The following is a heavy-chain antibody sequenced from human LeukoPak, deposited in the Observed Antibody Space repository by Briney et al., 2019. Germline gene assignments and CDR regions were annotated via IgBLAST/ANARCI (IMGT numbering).Heavy chain of an antibody. CDR2: IYTSGST. Sequence: SETLSLTCTVSGGSISSYYWSWTRQPAGKGLEWIGRIYTSGSTNYNPSLKSRVTMSVDTSKNQFSLKLSSVTAADTAVYYCARRGTYSSVGWFDPWGQETLVTVSS. CDR1: GGSISSYY. D-gene: IGHD6-19*01. J-gene: IGHJ5*02. V-gene: IGHV4-4*07. CDR3: ARRGTYSSVGWFDP.